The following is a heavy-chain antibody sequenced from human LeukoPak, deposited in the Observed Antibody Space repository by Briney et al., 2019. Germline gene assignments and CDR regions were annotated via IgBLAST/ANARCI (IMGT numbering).Heavy chain of an antibody. D-gene: IGHD3-10*01. CDR2: IYSDGST. V-gene: IGHV3-53*01. Sequence: PGGSLRLSCAASGFTVSSHYMSWVRQAPGKGLEWVSVIYSDGSTYYADSVKGRFTISRDTSKNTLYLQMNSLRAEDTAVYYCAIPMVRGVMLSYWGQGTLVTVSS. CDR1: GFTVSSHY. J-gene: IGHJ4*02. CDR3: AIPMVRGVMLSY.